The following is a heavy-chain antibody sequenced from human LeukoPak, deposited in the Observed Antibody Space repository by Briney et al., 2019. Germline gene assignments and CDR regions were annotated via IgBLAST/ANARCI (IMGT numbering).Heavy chain of an antibody. Sequence: GGSLRLSCAASGFTFTSYAMGGVRQAPGKGLGWVSTISSSGESTYYAYSVKGSFTISRDNSKNTLYLQMSSLRAEDTAVYYCAKGGSSWSRFDYWGQGTLVTVS. CDR3: AKGGSSWSRFDY. CDR2: ISSSGEST. D-gene: IGHD6-13*01. CDR1: GFTFTSYA. V-gene: IGHV3-23*01. J-gene: IGHJ4*02.